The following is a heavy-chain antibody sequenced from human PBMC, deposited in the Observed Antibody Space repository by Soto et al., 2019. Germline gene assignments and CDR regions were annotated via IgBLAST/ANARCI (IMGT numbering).Heavy chain of an antibody. V-gene: IGHV3-23*01. D-gene: IGHD2-2*01. Sequence: GGSLRLSCAASGFTFSGYAMSWVRQAPGKGLEWVSAISGSGGSTYYADSVKGRFTISRDNSKNTLYLQMNSLRAEDTAVYYCAKDLVAGYCSSTSCLPDAFDIWGQGTMVTGS. CDR3: AKDLVAGYCSSTSCLPDAFDI. CDR1: GFTFSGYA. CDR2: ISGSGGST. J-gene: IGHJ3*02.